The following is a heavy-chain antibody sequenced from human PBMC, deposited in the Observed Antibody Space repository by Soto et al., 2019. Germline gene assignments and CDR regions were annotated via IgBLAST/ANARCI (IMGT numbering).Heavy chain of an antibody. CDR2: IYYSGST. J-gene: IGHJ4*02. D-gene: IGHD3-10*01. CDR3: ARDPAAAYGSGTFDY. Sequence: SETLSLTCTVSGGSISSGGYYWSWIRQHPGKGLEWIGYIYYSGSTYYNPSLQSRVTISVDTSKNQFSLKLSSVTAADTAVYYCARDPAAAYGSGTFDYWGQGTLVTVSS. V-gene: IGHV4-31*03. CDR1: GGSISSGGYY.